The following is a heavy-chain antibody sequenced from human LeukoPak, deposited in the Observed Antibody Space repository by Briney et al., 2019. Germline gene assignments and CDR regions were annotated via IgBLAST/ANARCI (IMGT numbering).Heavy chain of an antibody. J-gene: IGHJ6*02. D-gene: IGHD5-18*01. Sequence: ASVKVSCKASGYIFTSYDINWVRQATGQGLEWMGWMNPNSGNTGYAQKFQGRVTMTRNTSISTAYMELSSLRSGDTAVYYCARVTAMARTLYYYYYGMDVWGQGTTVTVSS. CDR3: ARVTAMARTLYYYYYGMDV. CDR1: GYIFTSYD. CDR2: MNPNSGNT. V-gene: IGHV1-8*01.